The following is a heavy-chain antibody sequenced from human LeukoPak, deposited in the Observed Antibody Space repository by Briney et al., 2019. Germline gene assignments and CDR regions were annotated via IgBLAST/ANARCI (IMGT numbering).Heavy chain of an antibody. CDR3: ARYCSSTSCSSKADY. Sequence: SETLSLTCTVSGGSISSSSYYWGWIRQPPGKGLEWIGSIYYSGSTYYNPSLKSRVTISVDTSKNQFSLKLSSVTAADTAVYYCARYCSSTSCSSKADYRGQGTLVTVSS. J-gene: IGHJ4*02. D-gene: IGHD2-2*01. CDR1: GGSISSSSYY. CDR2: IYYSGST. V-gene: IGHV4-39*01.